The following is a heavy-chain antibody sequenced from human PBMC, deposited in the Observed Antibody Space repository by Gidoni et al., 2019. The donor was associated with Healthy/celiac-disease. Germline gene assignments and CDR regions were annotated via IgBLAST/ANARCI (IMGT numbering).Heavy chain of an antibody. CDR3: AREGSSSWSSRWFDP. D-gene: IGHD6-13*01. J-gene: IGHJ5*02. Sequence: EVQLVECGGGLVKPGASLRLSCAASGFTSSRYSMSWARQAPGKGLVWVSSISSGSSYISYADSGKGRFTIARDNAKNSLYLKMISLGAEDTAVCYCAREGSSSWSSRWFDPWGQGTLVTVSS. CDR2: ISSGSSYI. V-gene: IGHV3-21*01. CDR1: GFTSSRYS.